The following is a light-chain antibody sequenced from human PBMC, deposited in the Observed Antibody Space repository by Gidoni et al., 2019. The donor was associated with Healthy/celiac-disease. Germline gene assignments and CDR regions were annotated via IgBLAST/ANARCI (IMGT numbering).Light chain of an antibody. CDR1: QSVSSN. Sequence: EIVMTQSPATLSVSPGERATLSCRASQSVSSNLAWYQQKPGQAPRFLIYGASTRATGIPARFSGSGSGTEFTLTISSLQSEDFAVYYCQQYNNWPFTFGPGTKVEIK. CDR2: GAS. CDR3: QQYNNWPFT. V-gene: IGKV3-15*01. J-gene: IGKJ3*01.